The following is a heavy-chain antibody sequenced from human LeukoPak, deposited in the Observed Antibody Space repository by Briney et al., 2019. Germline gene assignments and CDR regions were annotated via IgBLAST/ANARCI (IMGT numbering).Heavy chain of an antibody. D-gene: IGHD6-13*01. V-gene: IGHV4-39*01. CDR2: IYYSGST. CDR1: GGSISSSSYY. CDR3: ARHPTAGKNTWFDP. J-gene: IGHJ5*02. Sequence: PSETLSLTCTVSGGSISSSSYYWGWIRQPPGKGLEWIGSIYYSGSTYYNPSLKSRVTISVDTSKNQFSLKLSSVTAADTAVYYCARHPTAGKNTWFDPWGQGTLVTVSS.